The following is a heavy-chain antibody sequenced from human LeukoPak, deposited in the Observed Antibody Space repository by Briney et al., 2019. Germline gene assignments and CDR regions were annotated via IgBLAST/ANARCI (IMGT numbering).Heavy chain of an antibody. Sequence: SETLSLTCTVSGGSISSYYWSWLRQPPGKGLEWIGYIYYSGSTNYNPSLKSRVTISVDTSKNQFSLKLSSVTAADTAVYYCARQGIVGPTADFDIWGQGTMVTVSS. CDR1: GGSISSYY. J-gene: IGHJ3*02. CDR3: ARQGIVGPTADFDI. CDR2: IYYSGST. V-gene: IGHV4-59*01. D-gene: IGHD1-26*01.